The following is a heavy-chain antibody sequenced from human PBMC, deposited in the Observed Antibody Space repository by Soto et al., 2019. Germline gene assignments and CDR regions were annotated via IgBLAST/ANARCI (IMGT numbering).Heavy chain of an antibody. CDR3: ARHLESGEYNWFDP. V-gene: IGHV4-39*01. CDR2: IYYSGST. J-gene: IGHJ5*02. D-gene: IGHD3-3*01. CDR1: GGSISSSSYY. Sequence: PSETLSLTCTVSGGSISSSSYYWGWIRQPPGKGLEWIGSIYYSGSTYYNPSLKSRVTISVDTSKNQFSLKLSSVTAADTAVYYCARHLESGEYNWFDPWGQGTLVTVSS.